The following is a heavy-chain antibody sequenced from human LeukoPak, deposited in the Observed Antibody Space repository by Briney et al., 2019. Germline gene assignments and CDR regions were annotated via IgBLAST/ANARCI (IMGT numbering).Heavy chain of an antibody. CDR2: IIPIFGTA. CDR3: ARAPDGQLAPYYYYMDV. Sequence: ASVKVSCKASGYTFTGYYMHWVRQAPGQGLEWMGGIIPIFGTANYAQKFQGRVTITADKSTSTAYMELSSLRSEDTAVYYCARAPDGQLAPYYYYMDVWGKGTTVTVSS. V-gene: IGHV1-69*06. J-gene: IGHJ6*03. D-gene: IGHD6-13*01. CDR1: GYTFTGYY.